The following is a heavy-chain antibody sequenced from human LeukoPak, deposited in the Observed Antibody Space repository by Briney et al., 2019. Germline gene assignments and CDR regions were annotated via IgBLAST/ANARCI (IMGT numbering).Heavy chain of an antibody. J-gene: IGHJ4*02. D-gene: IGHD3-10*01. CDR2: ISGSGGST. CDR1: GFTFSSCA. Sequence: GVLRLSCAASGFTFSSCAMSWVRQAPGKGLEWVSTISGSGGSTYYADSVKGRFTISSDNSKNTLYLQMNSLRAEDTAVYYCAKAENTDDLYYYGSGSYYPFDYWGQGTLVTVSS. CDR3: AKAENTDDLYYYGSGSYYPFDY. V-gene: IGHV3-23*01.